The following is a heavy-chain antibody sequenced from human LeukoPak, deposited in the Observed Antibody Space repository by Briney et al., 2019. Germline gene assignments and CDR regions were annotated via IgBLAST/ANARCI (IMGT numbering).Heavy chain of an antibody. V-gene: IGHV1-46*01. J-gene: IGHJ4*02. CDR3: ASQLGPSSSWYDFYFDY. Sequence: ASVKVSCKASGYTFTRYEMNWVRQAPGQGLEWMGIINPSGGSTSYAQKFQGRVTMTRDTSTSTVYMELSSLRSEDTAVYYCASQLGPSSSWYDFYFDYWGQGTLVTVSS. D-gene: IGHD6-13*01. CDR1: GYTFTRYE. CDR2: INPSGGST.